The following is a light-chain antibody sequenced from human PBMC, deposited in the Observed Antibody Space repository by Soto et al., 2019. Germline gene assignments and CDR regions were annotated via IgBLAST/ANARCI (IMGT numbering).Light chain of an antibody. J-gene: IGKJ1*01. CDR1: QSVSSN. CDR2: GAS. V-gene: IGKV3-15*01. Sequence: EIVMTQSPATLSVSPGERATLSCRASQSVSSNLAWYQQKPGQAPRLLIYGASTRATGIPARFSGSGSGTEFTHTISSLQSEDFAVYYCQQYNNWPPEGAFGHGTKVEIK. CDR3: QQYNNWPPEGA.